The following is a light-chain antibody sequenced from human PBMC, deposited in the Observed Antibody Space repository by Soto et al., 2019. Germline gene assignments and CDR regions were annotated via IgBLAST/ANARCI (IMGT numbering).Light chain of an antibody. CDR3: QQSYSTPLP. V-gene: IGKV1-39*01. CDR2: AAS. CDR1: QSISSY. J-gene: IGKJ4*01. Sequence: DIQMTQSTYTLSASVGDRVTITCRASQSISSYLNWYQQKPGKAPKLLIYAASSLQSGVPSRFSGSGSGTDFTLTISSLQPEDFATYYCQQSYSTPLPLGGGTNVDI.